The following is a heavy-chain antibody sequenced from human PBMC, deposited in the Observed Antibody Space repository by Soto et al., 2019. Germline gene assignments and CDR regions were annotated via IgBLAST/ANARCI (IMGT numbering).Heavy chain of an antibody. V-gene: IGHV3-48*01. CDR3: ARVYYYGSGSYYYYYYYMDV. CDR1: GFTFSSYS. CDR2: ISSSSSTI. Sequence: GGSLRLSCAASGFTFSSYSMNWVRQAPGKGLERFSYISSSSSTIYYADSVKGRFTISRDNAKNSLYLQMNSLRAEDTAVYYCARVYYYGSGSYYYYYYYMDVWGKGTTVTVSS. J-gene: IGHJ6*03. D-gene: IGHD3-10*01.